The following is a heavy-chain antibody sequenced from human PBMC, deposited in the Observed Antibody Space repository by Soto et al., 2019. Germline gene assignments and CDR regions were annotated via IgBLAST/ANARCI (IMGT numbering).Heavy chain of an antibody. J-gene: IGHJ4*02. CDR3: ARDRDGDYFFDY. V-gene: IGHV3-33*01. CDR1: GFTFSSYG. Sequence: QVQLVESGGGVVQPGRSLRLSCAASGFTFSSYGMHWVRQAPGKGLEWVAVIWYDGSNKYYADSVKGRFTIPRDNSKNTLYLQMNSLSAEDTAVYYCARDRDGDYFFDYWGQGTLVTVSS. D-gene: IGHD4-17*01. CDR2: IWYDGSNK.